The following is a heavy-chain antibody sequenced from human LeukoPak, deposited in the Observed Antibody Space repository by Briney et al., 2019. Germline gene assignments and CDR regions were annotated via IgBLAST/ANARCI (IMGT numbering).Heavy chain of an antibody. Sequence: PGGSLRLSCAASGFTFSSYAMSWVRQAPGKGLEWVSAISGSGGSTYYADSVKGRFTISRDNSKNTLYLQMNSLRAEDTAVYYCAKVKAHYYDSSGYYSYWGQGTLVTVSS. CDR2: ISGSGGST. D-gene: IGHD3-22*01. CDR3: AKVKAHYYDSSGYYSY. CDR1: GFTFSSYA. J-gene: IGHJ4*02. V-gene: IGHV3-23*01.